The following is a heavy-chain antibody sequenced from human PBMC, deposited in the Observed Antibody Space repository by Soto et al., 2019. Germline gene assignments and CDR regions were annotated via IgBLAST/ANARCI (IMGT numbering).Heavy chain of an antibody. J-gene: IGHJ4*02. Sequence: GGSLRLSCAASGLTFSNVWMTWVRQAPGKGLEWVGRIKSKSDGETADVAAPVKGRFTISRDDSKNTVFLEMNSLKSEDTALYYCAITAMINRDSSTSFDYWGQGTQVNVSP. CDR2: IKSKSDGETA. D-gene: IGHD5-18*01. CDR3: AITAMINRDSSTSFDY. V-gene: IGHV3-15*01. CDR1: GLTFSNVW.